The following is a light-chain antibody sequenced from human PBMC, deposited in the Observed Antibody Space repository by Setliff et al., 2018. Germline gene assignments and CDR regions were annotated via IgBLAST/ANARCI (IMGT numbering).Light chain of an antibody. Sequence: QSALTQAPSVSGAPGQRVTISCTGSSSNIGAGYDVHWYQQLPGTAPKLLIFGNSNRPSGVPDRFSGSKSGTSASLAITGLQAEDEADYYCQSYDSSLSGSGFGTGTKGTVL. CDR3: QSYDSSLSGSG. J-gene: IGLJ1*01. V-gene: IGLV1-40*01. CDR2: GNS. CDR1: SSNIGAGYD.